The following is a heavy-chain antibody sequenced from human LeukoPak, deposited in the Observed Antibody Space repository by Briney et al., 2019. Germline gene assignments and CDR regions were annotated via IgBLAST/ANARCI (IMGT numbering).Heavy chain of an antibody. D-gene: IGHD4-23*01. CDR1: GYTFTSYY. CDR2: INPSGGST. Sequence: ASVKVSCKASGYTFTSYYMHWVRQAPGQGLEWMGIINPSGGSTSYAQKFQGRVTMTRDMTTSTVYMELSSLRSEDTAVYYCARADYGGNFSFDYWGQGTLVTVSS. V-gene: IGHV1-46*01. CDR3: ARADYGGNFSFDY. J-gene: IGHJ4*02.